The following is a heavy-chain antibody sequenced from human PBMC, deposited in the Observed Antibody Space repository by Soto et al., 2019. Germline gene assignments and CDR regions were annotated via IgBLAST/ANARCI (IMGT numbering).Heavy chain of an antibody. J-gene: IGHJ6*02. V-gene: IGHV3-53*02. CDR3: XXXXXSGGWYYYYFGMDA. Sequence: EVQLVETGGGLIQPGGSLRLSCAASGLTVRSNYMSWVRQAPGKGLEWVSLIFSGGSTYYADSVKGRFTISRDNSKNXXXXXXXXXXXXXXXXXXXXXXXXSGGWYYYYFGMDAWGQGTTVTVSS. CDR2: IFSGGST. CDR1: GLTVRSNY. D-gene: IGHD6-19*01.